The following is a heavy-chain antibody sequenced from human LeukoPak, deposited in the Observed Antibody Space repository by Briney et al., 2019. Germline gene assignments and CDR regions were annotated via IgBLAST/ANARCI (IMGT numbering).Heavy chain of an antibody. CDR2: ISGSGGST. J-gene: IGHJ6*03. CDR3: AKIGIPAGHYYYYYYMDV. D-gene: IGHD5-18*01. V-gene: IGHV3-23*01. CDR1: GFTFSSYA. Sequence: TGGSLRLSCAASGFTFSSYAMGWVRQAPGKGLEWVSAISGSGGSTYYADSVKGRFTISRDNSKNTLYLQMNSLRSEDTAVYYCAKIGIPAGHYYYYYYMDVWGKGTTVTVSS.